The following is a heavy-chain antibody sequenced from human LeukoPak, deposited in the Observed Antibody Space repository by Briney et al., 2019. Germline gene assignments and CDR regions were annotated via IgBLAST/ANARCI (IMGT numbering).Heavy chain of an antibody. CDR1: GFTFSSYG. CDR3: AKQSRYYDSSGPGAFDI. J-gene: IGHJ3*02. Sequence: GGSLRLSRAASGFTFSSYGMHWVRQAPGKGLEWVAVISYDGSNKYYADSVKGRFAISRDNSKNTLYLQMYSLRAEDTAVYYCAKQSRYYDSSGPGAFDIWGQGTMVTVSS. D-gene: IGHD3-22*01. CDR2: ISYDGSNK. V-gene: IGHV3-30*18.